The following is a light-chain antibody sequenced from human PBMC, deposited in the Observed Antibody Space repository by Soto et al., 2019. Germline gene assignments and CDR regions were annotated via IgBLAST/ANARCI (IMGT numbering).Light chain of an antibody. J-gene: IGKJ1*01. V-gene: IGKV1-5*03. CDR3: QQYQTYPWT. CDR2: KAS. CDR1: QRISNW. Sequence: DIQMTQSPSTLSASVGDRVTITCRASQRISNWLAWYQQKPGKAPNPLIYKASNLENGVPSRFSGSGSGTEFTLTISSLQPDDSAIYYCQQYQTYPWTSGQGTKVEIK.